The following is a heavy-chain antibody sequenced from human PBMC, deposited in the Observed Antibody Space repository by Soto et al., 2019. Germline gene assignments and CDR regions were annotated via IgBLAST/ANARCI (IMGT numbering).Heavy chain of an antibody. V-gene: IGHV4-34*01. CDR3: ARSVFPRGVPYYYYYYMDV. CDR1: GGSFSGYY. CDR2: INHSGST. Sequence: SETLSLTCAVYGGSFSGYYWSWIRQPPGKGLEWIGEINHSGSTNYNPSLKSRVTISVDTSKNQFSLKLSSVTAADTAVYYCARSVFPRGVPYYYYYYMDVWGKGTTVTVSS. J-gene: IGHJ6*03. D-gene: IGHD2-21*01.